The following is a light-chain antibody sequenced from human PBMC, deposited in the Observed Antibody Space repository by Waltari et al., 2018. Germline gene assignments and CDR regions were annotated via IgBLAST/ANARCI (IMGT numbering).Light chain of an antibody. CDR1: STAVEGYDP. J-gene: IGLJ3*02. CDR2: EVT. V-gene: IGLV2-8*01. Sequence: QSALTQPPSPAGSLGQSITISCTGISTAVEGYDPVFWYQQHPGKAPKLFIYEVTKRPSGVPDRFSGSKSDNTASLAVSGLQAEDEADYYCSSYAGGSSLMFGGGTKLTVL. CDR3: SSYAGGSSLM.